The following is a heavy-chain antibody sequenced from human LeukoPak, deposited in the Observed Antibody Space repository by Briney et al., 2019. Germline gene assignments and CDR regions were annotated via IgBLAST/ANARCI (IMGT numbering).Heavy chain of an antibody. Sequence: GGSLRPSCTASGFTFGDFAMTWVRQAPGKGLEWVASIKPDGSEKYYLDSAKGRFTISRDNARDSLYLQMNSLRDDDTSVYFCARDASALYWGRGTLVTVSS. D-gene: IGHD6-19*01. CDR3: ARDASALY. J-gene: IGHJ4*02. CDR1: GFTFGDFA. CDR2: IKPDGSEK. V-gene: IGHV3-7*01.